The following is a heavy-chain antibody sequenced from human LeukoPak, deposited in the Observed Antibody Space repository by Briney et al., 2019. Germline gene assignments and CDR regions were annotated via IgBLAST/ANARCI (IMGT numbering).Heavy chain of an antibody. J-gene: IGHJ4*02. CDR1: GFTFSSYW. CDR2: IKQDGSEK. D-gene: IGHD3-9*01. CDR3: ASEGYYDILTGYYY. Sequence: GGSPRLSCAASGFTFSSYWMSWVRQAPGKGLEWVANIKQDGSEKYYVDSVKGRFTISRDNAKNSLYLQMNSLRAEDTAVYYCASEGYYDILTGYYYWGQGTLVTVSS. V-gene: IGHV3-7*05.